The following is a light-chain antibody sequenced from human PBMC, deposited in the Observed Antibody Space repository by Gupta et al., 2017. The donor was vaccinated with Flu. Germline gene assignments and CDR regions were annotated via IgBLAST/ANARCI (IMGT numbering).Light chain of an antibody. J-gene: IGKJ4*01. Sequence: TLSASVGDSVTITCRGSQSISSWLAWYQQKPGKPPKLLNYKTSSVESGVPSRFSGSGSGTEFTHTTRSLQPHDFATDDGQQYNSYSPGVLFGGGTKVEIK. V-gene: IGKV1-5*03. CDR2: KTS. CDR1: QSISSW. CDR3: QQYNSYSPGVL.